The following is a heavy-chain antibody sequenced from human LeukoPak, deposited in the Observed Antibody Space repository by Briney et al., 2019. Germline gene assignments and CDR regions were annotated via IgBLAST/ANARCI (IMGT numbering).Heavy chain of an antibody. CDR1: GGSISSYY. Sequence: SETLSLTCSVSGGSISSYYWSWIRQPPGKGLEWIGYIYYSGSTNYNPSLKSRVTISVDTSKNQFSLKLSSVTAADTAVYYCAKDSSSWSRGAFDIWGQGTMVTVSS. CDR3: AKDSSSWSRGAFDI. D-gene: IGHD6-13*01. J-gene: IGHJ3*02. V-gene: IGHV4-59*01. CDR2: IYYSGST.